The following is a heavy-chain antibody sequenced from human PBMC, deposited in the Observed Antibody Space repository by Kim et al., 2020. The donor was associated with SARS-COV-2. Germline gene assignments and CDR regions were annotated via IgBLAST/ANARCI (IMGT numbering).Heavy chain of an antibody. V-gene: IGHV4-34*01. Sequence: NPSLKGRVTISVATSKRQFSLKLSSMTAADTAVYYCARVFRVYSSSKWLDPWGQGTLVTVSS. CDR3: ARVFRVYSSSKWLDP. J-gene: IGHJ5*02. D-gene: IGHD6-6*01.